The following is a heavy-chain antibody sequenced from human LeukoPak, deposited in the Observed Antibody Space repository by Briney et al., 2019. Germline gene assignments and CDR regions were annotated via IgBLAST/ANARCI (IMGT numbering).Heavy chain of an antibody. J-gene: IGHJ4*02. CDR1: GFTFDDYT. CDR3: PKDKRLGGGYNYFYY. Sequence: GGSLRLSCAASGFTFDDYTMHWVRQAPGKGLEWVSHISRDGGSIYYADSVKGRFTISRDNSKNSLYLQMNSLRSEETAFYYCPKDKRLGGGYNYFYYWGEETLVTVSS. D-gene: IGHD5-24*01. CDR2: ISRDGGSI. V-gene: IGHV3-43*01.